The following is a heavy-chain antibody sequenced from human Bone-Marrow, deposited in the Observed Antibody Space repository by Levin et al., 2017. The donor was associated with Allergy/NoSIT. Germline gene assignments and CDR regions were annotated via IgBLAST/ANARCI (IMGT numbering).Heavy chain of an antibody. Sequence: ASVKVSCKASGYTFTDYAIHWVRQARGQRHEWMGSINGGNGVTKYSQKFQGRVTISSDTSAETVYLEINSLKSEDTAVYSCARDTLFGGGFASGAYFWFDYWGQGALVTVSS. J-gene: IGHJ4*02. D-gene: IGHD3-10*02. V-gene: IGHV1-3*01. CDR3: ARDTLFGGGFASGAYFWFDY. CDR1: GYTFTDYA. CDR2: INGGNGVT.